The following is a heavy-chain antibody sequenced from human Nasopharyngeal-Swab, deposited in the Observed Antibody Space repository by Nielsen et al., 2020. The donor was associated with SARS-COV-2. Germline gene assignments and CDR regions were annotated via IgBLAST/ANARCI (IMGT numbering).Heavy chain of an antibody. CDR2: INHNGST. CDR3: ARGRSGYYYGSGSPPFDY. D-gene: IGHD3-10*01. CDR1: GGSFSGYY. V-gene: IGHV4-34*01. Sequence: SETPSLTCAVYGGSFSGYYWSWIRQPPGKGLEWIGEINHNGSTNYNPSLKSRVTISVDTSKNQFSLKLSSVTAADTAVYYCARGRSGYYYGSGSPPFDYWGQGTLVTVSS. J-gene: IGHJ4*02.